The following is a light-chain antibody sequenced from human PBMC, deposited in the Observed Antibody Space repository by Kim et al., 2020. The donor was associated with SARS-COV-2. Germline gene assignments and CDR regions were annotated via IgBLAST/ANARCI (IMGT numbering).Light chain of an antibody. J-gene: IGKJ1*01. V-gene: IGKV4-1*01. CDR2: WSS. Sequence: DIVMTQSPDSLAVSLGERVTINCKTSQSIFHSSYDRDYLAWYQHKPGQPPKLLVYWSSTREPGVPDRFSGSGYGTDFTLTINTLQAEDVAVYYCHQYRALPRTFGQGTKVDIK. CDR3: HQYRALPRT. CDR1: QSIFHSSYDRDY.